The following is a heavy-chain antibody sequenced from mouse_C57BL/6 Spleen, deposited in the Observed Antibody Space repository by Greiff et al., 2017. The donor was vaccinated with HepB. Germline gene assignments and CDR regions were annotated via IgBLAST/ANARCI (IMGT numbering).Heavy chain of an antibody. Sequence: EVKLMESGGGLVKPGGSLKLSCAASGFTFSSYAMYWVRQTPEKRLEWVATISDGGSYTYYPDNVKGRFTISRDNAKNNLYRQMSHLKAEDTAMYYWAREYGSRLAYWGQGTLVTVSA. V-gene: IGHV5-4*01. D-gene: IGHD1-1*01. CDR1: GFTFSSYA. CDR2: ISDGGSYT. CDR3: AREYGSRLAY. J-gene: IGHJ3*01.